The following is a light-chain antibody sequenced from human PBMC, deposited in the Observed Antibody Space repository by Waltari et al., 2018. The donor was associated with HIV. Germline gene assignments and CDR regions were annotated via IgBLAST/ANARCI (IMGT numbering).Light chain of an antibody. CDR2: RDN. CDR1: TSNVGRNF. V-gene: IGLV1-47*01. CDR3: ATWDGSLGGVYV. J-gene: IGLJ1*01. Sequence: QSVLTHPPSASGTPGQRVTISCSGTTSNVGRNFVSWYQQLPGTAPKLLIYRDNRRPSGVPDRFSGSKSGASASLAISGLRSEDEGDYYCATWDGSLGGVYVFGAGTKVTVL.